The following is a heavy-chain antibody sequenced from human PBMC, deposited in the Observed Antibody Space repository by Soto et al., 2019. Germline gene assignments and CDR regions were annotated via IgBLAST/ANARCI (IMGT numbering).Heavy chain of an antibody. CDR1: GGSISSGDYY. D-gene: IGHD3-10*01. CDR3: ARDRGYSGSGSYYRYFDY. J-gene: IGHJ4*02. V-gene: IGHV4-30-4*01. CDR2: IHYSEST. Sequence: SETLSLTCTVSGGSISSGDYYWSWIRQPPGKGLEWIGYIHYSESTYYNPSLQSRVTISVDTSKNHFSLKLSSVTAADTAVYYCARDRGYSGSGSYYRYFDYWGQGTLVTVSS.